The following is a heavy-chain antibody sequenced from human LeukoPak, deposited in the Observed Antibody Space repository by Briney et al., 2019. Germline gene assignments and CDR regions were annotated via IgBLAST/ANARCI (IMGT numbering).Heavy chain of an antibody. CDR3: ARDIHYYDSSGYRGAFDI. CDR2: IIPIFGTA. CDR1: GGTFSSYA. D-gene: IGHD3-22*01. Sequence: ASVKVSCKASGGTFSSYAISWVRQAPGQGLEWMGGIIPIFGTANYAQKFQGRVTITADESTSTAYMELSSLRSDDTAVYYCARDIHYYDSSGYRGAFDIWSQGTMVTVSS. J-gene: IGHJ3*02. V-gene: IGHV1-69*13.